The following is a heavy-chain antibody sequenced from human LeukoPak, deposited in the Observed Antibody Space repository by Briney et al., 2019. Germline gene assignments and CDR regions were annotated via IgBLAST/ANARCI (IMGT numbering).Heavy chain of an antibody. CDR2: IYYSGST. J-gene: IGHJ3*02. CDR1: GGSISSYY. V-gene: IGHV4-59*08. CDR3: ARAGYSTRLGDAFDI. Sequence: SETLSLTCTVSGGSISSYYWSWIRQPPGKGLEWIGYIYYSGSTNYNPSLKSRVTISVDTSKNQFSLKLSSVTAADTAVYYCARAGYSTRLGDAFDIWGQGTMVTVSS. D-gene: IGHD6-13*01.